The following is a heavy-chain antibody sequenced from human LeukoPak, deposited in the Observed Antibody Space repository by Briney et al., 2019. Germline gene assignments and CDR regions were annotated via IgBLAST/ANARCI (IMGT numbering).Heavy chain of an antibody. CDR3: VYLYGDYAFDI. CDR2: ISGSGGST. D-gene: IGHD4-17*01. V-gene: IGHV3-23*01. CDR1: GFTFSNAW. J-gene: IGHJ3*02. Sequence: PGGSLRLSCAASGFTFSNAWMNWVRQAPGKGLEWVSAISGSGGSTYYADSVKGRFTISRDNSKNTLYLQMNSLRAEDTAVYYCVYLYGDYAFDIWGQGTMVTVSP.